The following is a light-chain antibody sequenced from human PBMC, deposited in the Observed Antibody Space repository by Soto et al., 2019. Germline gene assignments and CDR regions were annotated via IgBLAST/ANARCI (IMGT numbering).Light chain of an antibody. CDR1: QSISTW. CDR2: KAS. J-gene: IGKJ4*01. V-gene: IGKV1-5*03. CDR3: QQYNSYPLT. Sequence: DIQMTQSPSTLSASVGDRVTITCRASQSISTWLAWYQQKPGKASNLLIYKASSLQSGVPSRFSGSGSGTEFTLTISRLQPDDFATYYCQQYNSYPLTFGGGTKVEIK.